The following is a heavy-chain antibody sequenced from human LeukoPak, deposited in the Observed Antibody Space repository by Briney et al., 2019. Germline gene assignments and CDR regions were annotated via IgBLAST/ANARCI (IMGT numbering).Heavy chain of an antibody. Sequence: GGSLRLSCAASGFTFSSYAMNWVRQAPGKGLEWVSLISGDGGSIYYADSVKGRFTISRDNSKNSLYLQMNSLRTEDTALYYCAKEDYSSSWYALDYWGQGTPVTVSS. CDR3: AKEDYSSSWYALDY. CDR2: ISGDGGSI. D-gene: IGHD6-13*01. CDR1: GFTFSSYA. V-gene: IGHV3-43*02. J-gene: IGHJ4*02.